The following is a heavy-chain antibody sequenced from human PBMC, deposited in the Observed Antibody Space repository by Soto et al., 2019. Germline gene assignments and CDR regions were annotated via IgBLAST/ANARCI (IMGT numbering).Heavy chain of an antibody. Sequence: EVQLVQSGAEVKKPGESLRISCKGSGYSFTSYWISWVRQMPGKGLEWMGRIDPSDSYTNYSPSFQGHVTISADKSISTAYLQWSSLKASDTAMYYCARRVGGGPYGFELSKYYFDYWGQGTLVTVSS. CDR1: GYSFTSYW. V-gene: IGHV5-10-1*03. J-gene: IGHJ4*02. CDR2: IDPSDSYT. CDR3: ARRVGGGPYGFELSKYYFDY. D-gene: IGHD3-16*02.